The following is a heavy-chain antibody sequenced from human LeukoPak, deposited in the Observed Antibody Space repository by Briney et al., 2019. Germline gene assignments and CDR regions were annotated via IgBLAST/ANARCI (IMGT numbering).Heavy chain of an antibody. J-gene: IGHJ4*02. CDR1: GFTFSSYW. D-gene: IGHD3-10*01. CDR2: IKQDGSEK. Sequence: GGSLRLSCAASGFTFSSYWMSWVRQAPGKGLEWVANIKQDGSEKYYVDSVKGRFTISRDNAKNSLYLQMNSLRAEDTAVYYCARENPLGAGDFDYRGQGTLVTVSS. CDR3: ARENPLGAGDFDY. V-gene: IGHV3-7*01.